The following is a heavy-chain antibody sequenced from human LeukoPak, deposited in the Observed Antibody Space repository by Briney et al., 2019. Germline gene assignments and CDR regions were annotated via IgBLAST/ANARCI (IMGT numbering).Heavy chain of an antibody. CDR2: IYYSGST. J-gene: IGHJ4*02. CDR3: ARQKVTYCSSTSCYINYFDY. Sequence: SETLSLTCTVSGGSISSSSYYWGWIRQPPGKGLEWIGSIYYSGSTYYNPSLKSRVTISEDTSKNQFSLKLSSVTAADTAVYYCARQKVTYCSSTSCYINYFDYWGQGTLVTVSS. D-gene: IGHD2-2*02. V-gene: IGHV4-39*01. CDR1: GGSISSSSYY.